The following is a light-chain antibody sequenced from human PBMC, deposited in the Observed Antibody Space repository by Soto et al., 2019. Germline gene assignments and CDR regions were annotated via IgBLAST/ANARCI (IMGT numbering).Light chain of an antibody. CDR2: GAS. J-gene: IGKJ1*01. CDR1: QSVSSTY. CDR3: QHDGSSPRT. Sequence: EVGMTQSQATLSVSPGERATLSCRASQSVSSTYLAWYQQKRGQAPRLLIYGASSRATGIPDRFRGSGSGTDFTLTISRLEPEDFAVYYCQHDGSSPRTVGQGTKVDIK. V-gene: IGKV3-20*01.